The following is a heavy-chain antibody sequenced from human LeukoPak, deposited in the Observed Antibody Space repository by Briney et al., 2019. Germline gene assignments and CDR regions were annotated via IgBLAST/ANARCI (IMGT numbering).Heavy chain of an antibody. J-gene: IGHJ4*02. CDR1: GFTVSSNY. Sequence: GGSLRLSCVASGFTVSSNYMSWVRQAPGKGLEWVSVIYSGGSTYYADSVKGRFTISRDNSKNTLYLQMGSLRAEDMAVYYCAREGTLQLWSLFDYWGQGTLVTVSS. D-gene: IGHD5-18*01. CDR3: AREGTLQLWSLFDY. V-gene: IGHV3-66*01. CDR2: IYSGGST.